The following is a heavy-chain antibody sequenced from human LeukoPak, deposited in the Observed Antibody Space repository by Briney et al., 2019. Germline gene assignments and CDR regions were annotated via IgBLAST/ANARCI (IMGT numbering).Heavy chain of an antibody. CDR2: IYYSGST. Sequence: PSETLSLTCTVSGGSISSSSYYWGWIRQPPGKGLEWIGNIYYSGSTYYNPSLKSRVTISVDTSKNQFSLKLSSVTAADTAVYYCARHGPQVAGTDVWGKGTTLTVSS. D-gene: IGHD6-19*01. J-gene: IGHJ6*04. CDR3: ARHGPQVAGTDV. V-gene: IGHV4-39*01. CDR1: GGSISSSSYY.